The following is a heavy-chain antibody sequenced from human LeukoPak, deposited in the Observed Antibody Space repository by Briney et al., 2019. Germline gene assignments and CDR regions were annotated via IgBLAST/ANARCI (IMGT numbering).Heavy chain of an antibody. J-gene: IGHJ6*03. CDR2: ITSSSTYM. D-gene: IGHD1-26*01. CDR3: ARDPYSGRYGDYYYYYMDV. V-gene: IGHV3-21*01. CDR1: GFTFSTYN. Sequence: GGSLRLSCAASGFTFSTYNMNWVRQVPGKGLEWVSSITSSSTYMFYADSVKGRFTISRDNAQNSLYLQINSLRAEDTAVYYCARDPYSGRYGDYYYYYMDVWGKGTTVTISS.